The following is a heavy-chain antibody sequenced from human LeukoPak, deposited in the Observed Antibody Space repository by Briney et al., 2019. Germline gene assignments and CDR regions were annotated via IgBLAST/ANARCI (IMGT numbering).Heavy chain of an antibody. CDR2: ISWDGDST. J-gene: IGHJ4*02. CDR3: ATAPYDSIGIFDY. V-gene: IGHV3-43D*03. D-gene: IGHD3-22*01. CDR1: GFTFDDYA. Sequence: GGSLRLSCAASGFTFDDYAMHWVRQAPGKGLECVSLISWDGDSTYYSDSVKGRFTISRDNNKNSLYLQMNSLRAEDTALYYCATAPYDSIGIFDYWGQGTLVTVSS.